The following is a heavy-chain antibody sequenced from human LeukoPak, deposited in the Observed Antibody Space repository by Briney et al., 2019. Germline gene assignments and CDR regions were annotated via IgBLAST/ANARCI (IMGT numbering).Heavy chain of an antibody. CDR2: IYYSGST. J-gene: IGHJ4*02. CDR3: ARGGDILTGYCFDY. V-gene: IGHV4-61*01. CDR1: GGSVSSGSYY. D-gene: IGHD3-9*01. Sequence: SETLSLTCTVSGGSVSSGSYYWSWMRQPPGKGLEWIEYIYYSGSTDYNPSLKSRVTMLLDTSKNQFSLKLTSVTAADTAMYYCARGGDILTGYCFDYWGQGTLVTVSS.